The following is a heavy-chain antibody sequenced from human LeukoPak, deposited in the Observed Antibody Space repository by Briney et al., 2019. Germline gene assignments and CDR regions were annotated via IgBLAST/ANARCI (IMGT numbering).Heavy chain of an antibody. CDR2: ISMDGIQE. CDR3: ARQVYSYALDALDL. V-gene: IGHV3-30*04. D-gene: IGHD5-18*01. Sequence: GRSLRLSCAASGFRFNNYAMHWVRQPPGTGLEWVAVISMDGIQEYYADSVKGRFSISRDNSKNTLYLQMNSLRSEDTAVYYCARQVYSYALDALDLWGQGTMVTVSS. J-gene: IGHJ3*01. CDR1: GFRFNNYA.